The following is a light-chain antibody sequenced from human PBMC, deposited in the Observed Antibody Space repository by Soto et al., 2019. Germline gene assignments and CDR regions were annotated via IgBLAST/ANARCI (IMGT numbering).Light chain of an antibody. CDR3: MQGLQTPLT. J-gene: IGKJ5*01. CDR1: QSISSW. Sequence: MTKSPSSLSASVGDRVTITCRASQSISSWLAWYLQKPGQSPQLLIYLASNRASGVPDRFSGSASGTDFTLKISRVEAEDVGVYYCMQGLQTPLTFGQGTLLEVK. V-gene: IGKV2-28*01. CDR2: LAS.